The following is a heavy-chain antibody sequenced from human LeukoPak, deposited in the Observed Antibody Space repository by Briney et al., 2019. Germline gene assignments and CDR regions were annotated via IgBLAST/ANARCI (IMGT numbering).Heavy chain of an antibody. CDR1: GGSISTYY. CDR3: ARDRVDSSGFYYYYGMDV. CDR2: IYTSGST. Sequence: SETLSLTCTVSGGSISTYYWSWIRQPAGKGLEWIGRIYTSGSTNYNPSLKSRITMSVDTSKNQFSLKLTSVTAADTAVYYCARDRVDSSGFYYYYGMDVWGQGTTVTVSS. V-gene: IGHV4-4*07. J-gene: IGHJ6*02. D-gene: IGHD3-22*01.